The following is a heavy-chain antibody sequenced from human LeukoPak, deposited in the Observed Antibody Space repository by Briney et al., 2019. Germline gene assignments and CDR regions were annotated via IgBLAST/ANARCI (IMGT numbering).Heavy chain of an antibody. V-gene: IGHV1-69*04. CDR3: ARHWETYYYDSSGYSVY. D-gene: IGHD3-22*01. Sequence: SVKVSCKASGGTFSSYAISWVRQAPGQGLEWMGRIIPILGIANYAQKFQGRVTITADKSTSTAYMELSSLRSEDTAVYYSARHWETYYYDSSGYSVYWGQGTLVTVSS. J-gene: IGHJ4*02. CDR2: IIPILGIA. CDR1: GGTFSSYA.